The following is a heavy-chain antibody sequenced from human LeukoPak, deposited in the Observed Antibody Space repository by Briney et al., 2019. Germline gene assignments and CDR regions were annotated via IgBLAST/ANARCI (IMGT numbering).Heavy chain of an antibody. D-gene: IGHD3-22*01. CDR3: AKMGAMIVVVSHYMDV. J-gene: IGHJ6*03. CDR1: GFTFSSYE. CDR2: ISGSGGST. Sequence: GGSLRLSCAASGFTFSSYEMNWVRQAPGKGLEWVSAISGSGGSTYYADSVKGRFTISRDNYKNTLYLQMNSLRAEDTAVYYCAKMGAMIVVVSHYMDVWGKGTTVTVSS. V-gene: IGHV3-23*01.